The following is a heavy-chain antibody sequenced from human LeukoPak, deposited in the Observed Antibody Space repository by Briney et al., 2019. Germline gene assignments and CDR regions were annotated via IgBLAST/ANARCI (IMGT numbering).Heavy chain of an antibody. CDR3: ARDHDFWSGYSSFDY. CDR1: GYTFTGYY. CDR2: INPNSGGT. J-gene: IGHJ4*02. D-gene: IGHD3-3*01. V-gene: IGHV1-2*02. Sequence: GASVKVSCKASGYTFTGYYMHWVRQAPGQGLEWMGWINPNSGGTNYAQKFQGRVTMTRDTSISTAYMELSRLRSDDTAVYYCARDHDFWSGYSSFDYWGQGTLVTVS.